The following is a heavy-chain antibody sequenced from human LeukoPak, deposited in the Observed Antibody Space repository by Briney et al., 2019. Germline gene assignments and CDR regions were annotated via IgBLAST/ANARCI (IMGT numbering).Heavy chain of an antibody. CDR1: GFTFSSYA. J-gene: IGHJ3*02. Sequence: PGGSLRLSCAASGFTFSSYAMSWVRQAPGKGLEWVSAISGSGGSTYYADSVKGRFTISRDNSKNTLYLQMNSLRAEDTAVYYCAKDRPYYYDSSGYYEDHDAFDIWGQGTMVTVSS. CDR2: ISGSGGST. CDR3: AKDRPYYYDSSGYYEDHDAFDI. D-gene: IGHD3-22*01. V-gene: IGHV3-23*01.